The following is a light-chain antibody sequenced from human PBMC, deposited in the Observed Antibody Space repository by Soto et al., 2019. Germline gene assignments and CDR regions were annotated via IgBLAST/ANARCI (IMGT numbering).Light chain of an antibody. CDR1: QTISGNY. CDR3: QQFDYLIT. Sequence: EIVLTQSPGTLSLSPGERATLSCRASQTISGNYVAWYQQKTGQAPRLLIYGVFNRATGITDRFSGSGSGTDFTLTITRLEPEAFAVYYCQQFDYLITFGQGTRLEIK. J-gene: IGKJ5*01. CDR2: GVF. V-gene: IGKV3-20*01.